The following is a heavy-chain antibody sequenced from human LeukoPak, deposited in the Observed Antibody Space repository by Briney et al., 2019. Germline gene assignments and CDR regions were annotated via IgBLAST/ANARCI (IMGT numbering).Heavy chain of an antibody. CDR3: AKDGSTTVATSFDY. CDR1: GFTFSSYD. J-gene: IGHJ4*02. Sequence: GGSLRLSCAASGFTFSSYDMHWVRQAPGKELEWVTFIQYDGSNEYQADSVKGRFSISRDNSKNTLYLQMNSLRAEDTALYYCAKDGSTTVATSFDYWGQGTLVTVSS. V-gene: IGHV3-30*02. CDR2: IQYDGSNE. D-gene: IGHD4-23*01.